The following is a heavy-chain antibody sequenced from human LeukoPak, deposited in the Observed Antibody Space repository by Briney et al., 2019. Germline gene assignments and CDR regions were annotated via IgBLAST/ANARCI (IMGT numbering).Heavy chain of an antibody. CDR3: ARARGDYYDSSGYYHMGEIDY. CDR2: IYYSGST. D-gene: IGHD3-22*01. V-gene: IGHV4-39*07. CDR1: SGSISTSNYY. J-gene: IGHJ4*02. Sequence: SETLSLTCTVSSGSISTSNYYWGWVRQPPGKGLEWIGSIYYSGSTYYNPSLKSRVTISVDTSKNQFSLKLSSVTAADTAVYYCARARGDYYDSSGYYHMGEIDYWGQGTLVTVSS.